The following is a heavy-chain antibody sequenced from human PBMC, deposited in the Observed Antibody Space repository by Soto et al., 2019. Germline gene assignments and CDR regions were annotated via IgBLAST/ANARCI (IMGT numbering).Heavy chain of an antibody. Sequence: ASVKVSCKASGYTFTIYYMHWVRQAPGQGLEWMGIINPSGGSTSYAQKFQGRVTMTRDTSTSTVYMELSSLRSEDTAVYYCARDGDYYGSGSSYPAYEYFQHWGQGTLVTVSS. V-gene: IGHV1-46*01. D-gene: IGHD3-10*01. CDR1: GYTFTIYY. CDR3: ARDGDYYGSGSSYPAYEYFQH. CDR2: INPSGGST. J-gene: IGHJ1*01.